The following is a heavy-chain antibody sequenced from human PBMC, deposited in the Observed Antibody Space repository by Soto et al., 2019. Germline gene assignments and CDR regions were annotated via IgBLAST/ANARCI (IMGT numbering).Heavy chain of an antibody. CDR1: GYTFTSYG. D-gene: IGHD6-13*01. V-gene: IGHV1-18*01. Sequence: QVQLVQSGAEVKKPGASVKVSCKASGYTFTSYGISWVRQAPGQGLEWMGWIRAYNGNTNYAQKLQGRVTMTTDTSTSTAYMELGSLRSDDTAVYYFASFSIAATDPYGMDVWGQGTTVTVSS. CDR2: IRAYNGNT. CDR3: ASFSIAATDPYGMDV. J-gene: IGHJ6*02.